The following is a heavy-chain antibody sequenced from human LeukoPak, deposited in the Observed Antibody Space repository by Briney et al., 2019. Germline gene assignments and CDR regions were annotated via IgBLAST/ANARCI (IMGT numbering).Heavy chain of an antibody. J-gene: IGHJ6*03. CDR2: IYYSGSA. D-gene: IGHD6-13*01. CDR1: GGSISSSSYY. V-gene: IGHV4-61*01. CDR3: ARDGSSSWYYMDV. Sequence: PSETLSLTCTVSGGSISSSSYYWSWIRQPPGKGLEWIGYIYYSGSANYNPSLKSRVTISVDTSKNQFSLEVSSVTAADTAVYYCARDGSSSWYYMDVWGKGTTVTIS.